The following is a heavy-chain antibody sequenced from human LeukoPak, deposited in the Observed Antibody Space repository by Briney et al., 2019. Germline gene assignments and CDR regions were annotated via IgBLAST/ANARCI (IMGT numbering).Heavy chain of an antibody. CDR2: IYASGST. J-gene: IGHJ3*02. D-gene: IGHD2-2*01. Sequence: SETLSLTCTVSGGSISSYYWSWIRQPAGKGLEWIGRIYASGSTNYNPSLKSRVTMSVDTSKNQFSLKLTSVTAADTAVYYCARPLYCSTTNCRAGAFDIWGQGTMVTVSS. V-gene: IGHV4-4*07. CDR3: ARPLYCSTTNCRAGAFDI. CDR1: GGSISSYY.